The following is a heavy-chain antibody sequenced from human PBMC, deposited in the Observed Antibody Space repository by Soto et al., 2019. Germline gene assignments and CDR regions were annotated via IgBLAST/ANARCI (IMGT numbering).Heavy chain of an antibody. D-gene: IGHD3-10*01. J-gene: IGHJ6*02. V-gene: IGHV4-31*03. CDR2: IYYSGST. CDR1: GGSISSGGYY. CDR3: AREATSSGSYPDYYYYYGMDV. Sequence: QVQLQESGPGLVKPSQTLSLTCTVSGGSISSGGYYWSWIRQHPGKGLEWIGYIYYSGSTYYNPSLKSRVTISVDTSKNQFSLKLSSVTAADTAVYYCAREATSSGSYPDYYYYYGMDVWGQGTTVTVSS.